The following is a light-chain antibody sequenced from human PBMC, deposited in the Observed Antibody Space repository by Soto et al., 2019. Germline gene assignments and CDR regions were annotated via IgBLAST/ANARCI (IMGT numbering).Light chain of an antibody. CDR2: GAF. V-gene: IGKV3-15*01. CDR3: QQYKNWPPLT. Sequence: EIVMTQSPATLSVSPGATATLSCRASQSVTYNLAWYQQKPGQGPRLLIYGAFTRATGIPARFSGSGSGTEFTLTISRLQSEDFAVYYCQQYKNWPPLTFGGGTKVEIK. CDR1: QSVTYN. J-gene: IGKJ4*01.